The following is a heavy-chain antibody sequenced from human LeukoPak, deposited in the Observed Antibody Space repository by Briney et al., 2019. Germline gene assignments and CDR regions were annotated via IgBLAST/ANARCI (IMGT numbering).Heavy chain of an antibody. J-gene: IGHJ6*02. D-gene: IGHD3-9*01. CDR3: ARLRDDILTGYLYYYYGMDV. V-gene: IGHV4-39*07. CDR2: VYPSGTA. CDR1: GVSISSTTYY. Sequence: SETLSLTCTVSGVSISSTTYYWAWIRQPPGKGLEWIGCVYPSGTAYYNPSLRSRVTMSVDTSRNQFSLKLSSVTAADTAVYYCARLRDDILTGYLYYYYGMDVWGQGTTVTVSS.